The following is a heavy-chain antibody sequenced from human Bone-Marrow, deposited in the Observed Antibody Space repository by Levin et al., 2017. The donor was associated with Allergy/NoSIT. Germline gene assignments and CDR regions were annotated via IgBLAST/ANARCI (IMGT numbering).Heavy chain of an antibody. CDR2: FHHSGTT. Sequence: SQTLSLTCAVSGYSISSGYFWGWLRQPPGKGLEWIGSFHHSGTTHYNPPLKSRVTIVVDTSKNQFSLKLTSVTAADTAVYYCARVSRYCTNGMCSYDTWGQGTLVTVSS. CDR1: GYSISSGYF. D-gene: IGHD2-8*01. V-gene: IGHV4-38-2*01. J-gene: IGHJ5*02. CDR3: ARVSRYCTNGMCSYDT.